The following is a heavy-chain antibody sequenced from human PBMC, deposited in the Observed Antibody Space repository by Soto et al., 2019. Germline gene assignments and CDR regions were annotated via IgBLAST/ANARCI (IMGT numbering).Heavy chain of an antibody. CDR1: GVTIRSYY. CDR2: IYSRGST. V-gene: IGHV4-59*12. J-gene: IGHJ6*02. CDR3: ATGRISRGLDV. Sequence: PSETLSLTCRVSGVTIRSYYWSWIRQPPGKGLEWIGYIYSRGSTSYNPSLKSRDSILVDTSKNKFSLRLTSVTAAETAVYYCATGRISRGLDVWGQGTTVTVSS.